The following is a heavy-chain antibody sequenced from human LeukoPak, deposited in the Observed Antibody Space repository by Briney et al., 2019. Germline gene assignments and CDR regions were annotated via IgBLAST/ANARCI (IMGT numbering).Heavy chain of an antibody. V-gene: IGHV3-23*01. CDR3: GRCTSNSCYRFDP. J-gene: IGHJ5*02. CDR1: GFTFTSYA. Sequence: RGSLSPSRAASGFTFTSYAMSWVRQAPGQGLEWVSAISGSGDNIYYADSVKGRLTLTRDNSKKTLYLQMKSLRAEDTAAYYCGRCTSNSCYRFDPWGQGTLVTVSS. CDR2: ISGSGDNI. D-gene: IGHD2-2*01.